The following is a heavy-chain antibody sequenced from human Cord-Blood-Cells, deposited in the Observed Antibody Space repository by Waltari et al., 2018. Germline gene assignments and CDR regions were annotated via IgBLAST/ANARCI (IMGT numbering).Heavy chain of an antibody. CDR3: ARDRCTNGVCYFDY. Sequence: QVQLVQSGAEVKKPGASVQVSCKASGYTFTSYAMHWVRQAPGQRLEWMGWINAGNGNTKDSQKFQGRVTITRDTSASTAYMELSSLRSEDTAVYYCARDRCTNGVCYFDYWGQGTLVTVSS. CDR2: INAGNGNT. CDR1: GYTFTSYA. D-gene: IGHD2-8*01. V-gene: IGHV1-3*01. J-gene: IGHJ4*02.